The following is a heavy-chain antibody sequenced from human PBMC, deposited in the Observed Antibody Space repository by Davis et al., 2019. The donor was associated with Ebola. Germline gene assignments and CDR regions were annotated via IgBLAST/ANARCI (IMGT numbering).Heavy chain of an antibody. CDR1: GFTFGSYS. CDR2: ISSSSSYI. J-gene: IGHJ4*02. V-gene: IGHV3-21*01. CDR3: ARWSPRFGEFLNFDN. Sequence: GESLKISCAASGFTFGSYSMNWVRQAPGKGLEWVSYISSSSSYIYYADSVRGRFTISRDNAKNSLYLQMNSLRAEDTAVYYCARWSPRFGEFLNFDNWGQGTLVTVSS. D-gene: IGHD3-10*02.